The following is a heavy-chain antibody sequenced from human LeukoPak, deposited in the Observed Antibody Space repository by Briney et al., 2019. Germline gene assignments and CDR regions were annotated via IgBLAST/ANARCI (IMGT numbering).Heavy chain of an antibody. CDR2: ISYDGSNK. Sequence: GRSLRLSCAASGFTFSSYAMHWVRQAPGKGLEWVAVISYDGSNKYYADSVKGRFTISRDNSKNTLYLQMNSLRAEDTAVYYCARDGQAVAGNWFDPWGQGTLVTVSS. J-gene: IGHJ5*02. D-gene: IGHD6-19*01. CDR3: ARDGQAVAGNWFDP. V-gene: IGHV3-30-3*01. CDR1: GFTFSSYA.